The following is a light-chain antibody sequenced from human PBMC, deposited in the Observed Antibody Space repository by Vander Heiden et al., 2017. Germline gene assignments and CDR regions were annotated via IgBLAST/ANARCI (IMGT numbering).Light chain of an antibody. CDR2: AAS. CDR1: QSISSY. CDR3: QQCYSTPPYT. J-gene: IGKJ2*01. Sequence: DIQMTQSPSSLSASVGDRVTITCRASQSISSYLNWYQQKPGKAPKLLIYAASSLQSGVPSRFSGSGYGTDFTLTISSLQPEDFATYYCQQCYSTPPYTFGQGTRLEMK. V-gene: IGKV1-39*01.